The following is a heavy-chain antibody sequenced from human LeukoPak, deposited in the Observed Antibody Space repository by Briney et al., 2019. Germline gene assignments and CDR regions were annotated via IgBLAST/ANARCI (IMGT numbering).Heavy chain of an antibody. Sequence: KPSETLSLTCAVYGGSFSSYYWSWIRQPPGKGLEWIGEINHSGSTKYNSSLKSRLTMSLDTSKNQFSLKLTSVTAADTAVYYCARWGSGNYYYWHFDLWGRGTLVTVSS. CDR2: INHSGST. V-gene: IGHV4-34*01. D-gene: IGHD1-26*01. J-gene: IGHJ2*01. CDR1: GGSFSSYY. CDR3: ARWGSGNYYYWHFDL.